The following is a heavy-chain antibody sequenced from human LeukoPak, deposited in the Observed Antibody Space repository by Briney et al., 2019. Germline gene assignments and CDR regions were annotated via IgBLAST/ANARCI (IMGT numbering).Heavy chain of an antibody. V-gene: IGHV1-69*05. CDR3: ASRILRPNWDLGGAMDV. Sequence: SVKVSCKASGGTLSNHVISWVRQAPGQGLEWRGGIIPIFGTANYAQKFQGRVTITTDESTSIAYMELSRLTSEDTAVYYCASRILRPNWDLGGAMDVWGKGTTVTVSS. J-gene: IGHJ6*03. CDR2: IIPIFGTA. D-gene: IGHD7-27*01. CDR1: GGTLSNHV.